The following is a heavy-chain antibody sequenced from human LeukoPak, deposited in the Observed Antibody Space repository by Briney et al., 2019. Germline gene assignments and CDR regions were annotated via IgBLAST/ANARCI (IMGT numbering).Heavy chain of an antibody. CDR1: GYTFTGYY. J-gene: IGHJ4*02. V-gene: IGHV1-2*06. CDR2: INPNSGGT. Sequence: ASVKVSCKASGYTFTGYYMHWVRQAPGQGLEWMGRINPNSGGTNYAKKFQGRVTMTRDTSISTAYMELSRLRSDDTAVYYCARGEYYYDSRFDYWGQGTLVTVSS. CDR3: ARGEYYYDSRFDY. D-gene: IGHD3-22*01.